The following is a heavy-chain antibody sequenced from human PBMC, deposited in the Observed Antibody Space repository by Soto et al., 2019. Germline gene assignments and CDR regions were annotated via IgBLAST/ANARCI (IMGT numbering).Heavy chain of an antibody. V-gene: IGHV1-18*01. J-gene: IGHJ4*02. CDR2: ISGYNGNT. Sequence: QVQLMQSGAEVKNPGASVKVSCKASGYTFTSYGISWVRQAPGQWREWMGWISGYNGNTNYAQKLQGRVTMTTDTSTSTAYMELRSLRSDATAVDDCARDHHGDYSSDYWCQGTMVTVSS. D-gene: IGHD2-21*02. CDR3: ARDHHGDYSSDY. CDR1: GYTFTSYG.